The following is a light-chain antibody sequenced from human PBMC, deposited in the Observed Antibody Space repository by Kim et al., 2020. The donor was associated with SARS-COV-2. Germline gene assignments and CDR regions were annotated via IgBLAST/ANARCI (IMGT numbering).Light chain of an antibody. J-gene: IGKJ2*01. Sequence: EIVLTQSPATLSLSPGERATLACRASQSVSSYLAWYQQKPGQAPRLLIYEASNRATGIPARFSGSGSGTDFTLTISSLEPEDFAVYYCQQRSNWPPYTFGRGNKLE. CDR1: QSVSSY. CDR3: QQRSNWPPYT. CDR2: EAS. V-gene: IGKV3-11*01.